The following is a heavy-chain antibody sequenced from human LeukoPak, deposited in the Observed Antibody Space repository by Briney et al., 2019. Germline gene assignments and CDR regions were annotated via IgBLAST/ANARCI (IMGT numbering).Heavy chain of an antibody. V-gene: IGHV1-24*01. D-gene: IGHD1-26*01. CDR2: FDPEDGET. J-gene: IGHJ6*03. CDR1: GYTLTELS. Sequence: ASVKVSCKVSGYTLTELSMHWVRQAPGKGLEWMGGFDPEDGETIYAQKFQDRVTMTEDTSTDTAYMYLSSLRSEDTAVYYCATVRPKARSGSYFHYYDYMDVWGQGTTVTVSS. CDR3: ATVRPKARSGSYFHYYDYMDV.